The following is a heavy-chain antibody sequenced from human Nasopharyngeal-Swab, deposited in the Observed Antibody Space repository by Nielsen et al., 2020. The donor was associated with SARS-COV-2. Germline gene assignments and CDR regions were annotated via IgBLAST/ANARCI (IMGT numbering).Heavy chain of an antibody. D-gene: IGHD3-3*01. V-gene: IGHV3-11*04. Sequence: GESLKISCAASGFTFSDYYMSWIRQAPGKGLEWVSYISSSGSTIYYADSVKGRFTISRDNAKNSLYLQMNSLRAEDTAVYYCARLKYDFWNGPPEDYWGQGTLVTVSS. CDR2: ISSSGSTI. CDR3: ARLKYDFWNGPPEDY. J-gene: IGHJ4*02. CDR1: GFTFSDYY.